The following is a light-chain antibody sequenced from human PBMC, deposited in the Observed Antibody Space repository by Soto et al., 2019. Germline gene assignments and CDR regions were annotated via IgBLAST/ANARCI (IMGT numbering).Light chain of an antibody. V-gene: IGLV2-14*01. Sequence: QSALTQPASVSGSPGQSITISCTGTSSDVGAYNYVSWYQQHPGKAPKLMIFEVSDRPSGVSSRFSGSKSGNTASLTISWLQAEDEADYYCSSYTSSNTLVFGGGTKLTVL. CDR2: EVS. J-gene: IGLJ2*01. CDR3: SSYTSSNTLV. CDR1: SSDVGAYNY.